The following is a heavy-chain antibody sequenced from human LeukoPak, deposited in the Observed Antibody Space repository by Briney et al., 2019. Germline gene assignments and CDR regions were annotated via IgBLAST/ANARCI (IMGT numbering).Heavy chain of an antibody. CDR3: ASKRGTPVPTGSCDY. V-gene: IGHV3-20*04. CDR2: INWNGGST. D-gene: IGHD1-26*01. Sequence: GAGGSLRLSCAASGFTFDDYGMSWVRQAPGKGLEWVSGINWNGGSTGYADSVKGRFTISRDHAKNSLYLQMNSLRAEDTALYYCASKRGTPVPTGSCDYWGQGTLVTVSP. J-gene: IGHJ4*02. CDR1: GFTFDDYG.